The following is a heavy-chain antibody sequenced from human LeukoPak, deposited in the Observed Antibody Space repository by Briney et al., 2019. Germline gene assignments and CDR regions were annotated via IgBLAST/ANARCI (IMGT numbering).Heavy chain of an antibody. J-gene: IGHJ4*02. CDR2: IYASGST. Sequence: SETLSLTCTVSGGSISGYYWSWLRQPAGKGLEWIGRIYASGSTNHNPSLKSRVTMSVDTSKNQFSLKLTSVTAADTAVYHCARMGSVYGKFDYWGQGTLVTVSS. CDR1: GGSISGYY. V-gene: IGHV4-4*07. CDR3: ARMGSVYGKFDY. D-gene: IGHD5/OR15-5a*01.